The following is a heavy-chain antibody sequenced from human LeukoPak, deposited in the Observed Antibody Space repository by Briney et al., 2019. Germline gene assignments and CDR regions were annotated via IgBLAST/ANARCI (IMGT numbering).Heavy chain of an antibody. D-gene: IGHD5-18*01. J-gene: IGHJ2*01. CDR1: GFTFRSYS. CDR3: ATVAMEDWYFDL. V-gene: IGHV3-48*02. Sequence: GESLKISCVASGFTFRSYSMNWVRQAPGKGLEWVSYISSSGSTIYYADAVKGRFTISRDNAKNSLYLQMSSLRDEDTAVYYCATVAMEDWYFDLWGRGTLVTVSS. CDR2: ISSSGSTI.